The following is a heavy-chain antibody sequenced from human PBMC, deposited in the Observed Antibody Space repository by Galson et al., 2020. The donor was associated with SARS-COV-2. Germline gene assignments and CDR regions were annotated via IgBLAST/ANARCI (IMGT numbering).Heavy chain of an antibody. D-gene: IGHD6-13*01. Sequence: SQTLSLTCTVSGGSIDSSRFYWGWIRQPPGKGLEWIGSISYSGATYYKPSLKSRVTVSMDTSKNQFSLYLNSVTAADTGVYYCAREAGNSWYFDCWAPGTLVTVSS. J-gene: IGHJ4*02. CDR3: AREAGNSWYFDC. CDR2: ISYSGAT. V-gene: IGHV4-39*07. CDR1: GGSIDSSRFY.